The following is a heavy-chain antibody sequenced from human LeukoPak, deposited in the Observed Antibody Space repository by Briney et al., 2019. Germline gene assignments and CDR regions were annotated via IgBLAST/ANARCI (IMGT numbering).Heavy chain of an antibody. V-gene: IGHV3-48*04. D-gene: IGHD2-15*01. CDR2: ISSSGSTI. Sequence: GGSLRLSCAASGFTFSSYSMNWVRQAPGKGLEWVSYISSSGSTIYYADSVKGRFTISRDNAKNSLYLQMNSLRAEDTAVYYCATSLGYCSGGSCYGELGYWGQGTLVTVSS. CDR3: ATSLGYCSGGSCYGELGY. J-gene: IGHJ4*02. CDR1: GFTFSSYS.